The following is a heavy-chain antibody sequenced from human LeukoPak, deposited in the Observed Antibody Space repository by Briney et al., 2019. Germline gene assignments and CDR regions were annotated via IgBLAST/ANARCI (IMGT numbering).Heavy chain of an antibody. CDR3: ARGRSSLDL. CDR2: IFYTGSY. CDR1: AGSISNHY. D-gene: IGHD6-19*01. Sequence: SETLSLTCTVAAGSISNHYWSWMRQSPGKGLEWIAYIFYTGSYNYNPSLKSRVYISVDTSKNQFSLNLTSVTASDTAVYYCARGRSSLDLWGQGALVTVSS. J-gene: IGHJ5*02. V-gene: IGHV4-59*11.